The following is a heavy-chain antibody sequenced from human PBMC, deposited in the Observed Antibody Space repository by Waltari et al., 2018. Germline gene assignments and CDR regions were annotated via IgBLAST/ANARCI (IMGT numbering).Heavy chain of an antibody. CDR3: ASSSRFLEWLLFNYYYMDV. J-gene: IGHJ6*03. Sequence: QVQLVQSGAEVKKPGASVKVSCKASGYTFTGYYMHWVRQAPGQGLEWMGWINPNSGGTNYAQKFQGRVTMTRDTSISTAYMELSRLRPDDTAVYYCASSSRFLEWLLFNYYYMDVWGKGTTVTVSS. V-gene: IGHV1-2*02. CDR2: INPNSGGT. CDR1: GYTFTGYY. D-gene: IGHD3-3*01.